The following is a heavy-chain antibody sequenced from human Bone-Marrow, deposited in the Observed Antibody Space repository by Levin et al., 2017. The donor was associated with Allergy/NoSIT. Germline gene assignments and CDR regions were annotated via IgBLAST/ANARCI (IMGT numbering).Heavy chain of an antibody. CDR3: AKADCSGGSCNSMDAFDI. J-gene: IGHJ3*02. CDR1: GFTFSSYD. CDR2: ISDDGGNK. Sequence: HTGGSLRLSCAASGFTFSSYDMHWVRQAPGKGLEWVAVISDDGGNKYYVDSVKGRFTISRDNSKNTLYLQMNSLRAEDTAVYYCAKADCSGGSCNSMDAFDIWGQGTMVTVSS. V-gene: IGHV3-30*18. D-gene: IGHD2-15*01.